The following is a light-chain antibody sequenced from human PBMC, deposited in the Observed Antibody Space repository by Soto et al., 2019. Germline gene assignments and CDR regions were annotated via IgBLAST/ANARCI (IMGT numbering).Light chain of an antibody. CDR1: SSNIGSNT. Sequence: QPDLTQPPSASGTPGQRGTISCSRSSSNIGSNTVNWYQQLPGTAPKLLIYSNNQRPSGVPDRFSGSKSGTSASLAISGLQSEDEADYYCAAWDDSLNGPVFGTGTKVTVL. CDR2: SNN. CDR3: AAWDDSLNGPV. J-gene: IGLJ1*01. V-gene: IGLV1-44*01.